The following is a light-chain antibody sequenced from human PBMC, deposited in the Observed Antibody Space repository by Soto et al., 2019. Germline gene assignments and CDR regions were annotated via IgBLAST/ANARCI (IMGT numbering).Light chain of an antibody. CDR2: RNN. V-gene: IGLV1-47*01. J-gene: IGLJ1*01. CDR1: SSNIGSYF. CDR3: AAWDDSLTGYV. Sequence: QSVLTQPPSASGTPGQRVTISCSGSSSNIGSYFVYWYQHLPGTAPKLLIFRNNQRPSGAPDRFSGSKSGTSASLAISGLRSEDEADYYCAAWDDSLTGYVFGTGTKVTVL.